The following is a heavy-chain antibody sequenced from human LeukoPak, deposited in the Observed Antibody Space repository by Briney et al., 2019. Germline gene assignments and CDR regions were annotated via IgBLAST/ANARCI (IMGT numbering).Heavy chain of an antibody. J-gene: IGHJ4*02. CDR1: GFTFSSYA. CDR2: ISGSGGST. D-gene: IGHD3-9*01. Sequence: GGSLRLSCAASGFTFSSYAMSWVRQAPGKGLEWVSGISGSGGSTYYADSVKGRFTISRDNSKNTLYLQMNSLRAEDTAVYYCAKVGGITIYSFGPDYWGQGTLVTVSA. CDR3: AKVGGITIYSFGPDY. V-gene: IGHV3-23*01.